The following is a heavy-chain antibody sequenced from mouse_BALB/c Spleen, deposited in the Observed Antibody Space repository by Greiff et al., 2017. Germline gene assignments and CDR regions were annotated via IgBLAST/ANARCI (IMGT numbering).Heavy chain of an antibody. J-gene: IGHJ2*01. CDR1: GYSITSDYA. Sequence: VQLQQSGPGLVKPSQSLSLTCTVTGYSITSDYAWNWIRQFPGNKLEWMGYISYSGSTSYNPSLKSRISITRDTSKNQFFLQLNSVTTEDTATYYCASPFDYWGQGTTLTVSS. CDR3: ASPFDY. V-gene: IGHV3-2*02. CDR2: ISYSGST.